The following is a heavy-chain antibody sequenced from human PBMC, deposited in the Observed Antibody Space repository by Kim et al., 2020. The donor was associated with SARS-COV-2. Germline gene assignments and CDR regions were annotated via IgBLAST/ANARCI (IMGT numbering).Heavy chain of an antibody. J-gene: IGHJ6*02. D-gene: IGHD3-10*01. CDR2: ISGSGGST. CDR3: AKVLPPTVLLWFGESFPAYVMYV. V-gene: IGHV3-23*01. CDR1: GFTFSSYG. Sequence: GGSLRLSCAASGFTFSSYGMSWGCQAPGKGLEWVPAISGSGGSTYYADSVKGRFTISRDNSMNTLYLQLNILRAEDTAVYYCAKVLPPTVLLWFGESFPAYVMYVWGQGTTVTVAS.